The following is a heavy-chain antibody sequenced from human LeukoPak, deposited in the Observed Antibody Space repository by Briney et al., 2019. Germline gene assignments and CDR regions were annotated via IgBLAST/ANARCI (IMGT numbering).Heavy chain of an antibody. CDR2: IKQDGSEK. CDR3: ARADSSIAARLSRSSIFNYYYYMDV. Sequence: PGWSLRLSCAACGFTFSRYWMSWVRQAPGKGREGVANIKQDGSEKYYVDSVKGRFTISRDNAKNSLYLQMNSLTDDDTAVYYCARADSSIAARLSRSSIFNYYYYMDVWGKGTTVTVSS. V-gene: IGHV3-7*01. D-gene: IGHD6-6*01. J-gene: IGHJ6*03. CDR1: GFTFSRYW.